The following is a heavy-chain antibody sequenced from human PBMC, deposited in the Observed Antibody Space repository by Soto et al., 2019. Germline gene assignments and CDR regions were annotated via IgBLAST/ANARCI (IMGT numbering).Heavy chain of an antibody. V-gene: IGHV4-39*01. J-gene: IGHJ5*02. CDR2: IYYSGST. CDR3: ARNSVWFGEVNWFDP. CDR1: GGSISSSSYY. Sequence: QLQLQESGPGLVKPSETLSLTCTVSGGSISSSSYYWGWIRQPPGKGLEWIGSIYYSGSTYYNPSLKSRVTISVDTSKNQFSLKLSSVTAADTAVYYCARNSVWFGEVNWFDPWGQGTLVTVSS. D-gene: IGHD3-10*01.